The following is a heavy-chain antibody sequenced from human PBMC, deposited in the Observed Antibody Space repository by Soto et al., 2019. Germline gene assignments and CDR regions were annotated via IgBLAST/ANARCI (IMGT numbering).Heavy chain of an antibody. D-gene: IGHD3-16*01. CDR2: IYYSGST. V-gene: IGHV4-61*01. Sequence: SETLSLTCTVSGGSVSSGSYHWTWIRQPPGKGLEWIGYIYYSGSTNYNPSLKSRVTISVDTSKNQFSLKLSSVTAADTAVYYCARDNMRARDGMDVWGQGTTVTVSS. CDR3: ARDNMRARDGMDV. J-gene: IGHJ6*02. CDR1: GGSVSSGSYH.